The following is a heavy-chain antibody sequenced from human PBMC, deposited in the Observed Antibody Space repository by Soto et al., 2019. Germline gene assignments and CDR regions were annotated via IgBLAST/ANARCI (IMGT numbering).Heavy chain of an antibody. CDR2: IIPFFGTP. V-gene: IGHV1-69*06. J-gene: IGHJ4*02. CDR3: ARDAGGQSGNFIFDN. CDR1: GATFSSYA. D-gene: IGHD1-26*01. Sequence: QVLLVQSGAEVKKPGSSVKVSCKLSGATFSSYAMSWVRQAPGQGLEWIGGIIPFFGTPNYAQKFQGRVTITADTSTATSYMELSSLRSDDTAVYYCARDAGGQSGNFIFDNWGQGTLVTVSS.